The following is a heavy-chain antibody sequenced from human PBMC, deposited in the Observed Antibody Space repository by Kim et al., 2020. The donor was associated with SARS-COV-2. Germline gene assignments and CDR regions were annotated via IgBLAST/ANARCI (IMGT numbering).Heavy chain of an antibody. CDR2: TYYRSKWYN. CDR3: ARDGYSSGWTAGYGMDV. Sequence: SQTLSLTCAISGDSVSSNSAAWNWIRQSPSRGLEWLGRTYYRSKWYNDYAVSVKSRITINPDTSKNQFSLQLNSVTPEDTAVYYCARDGYSSGWTAGYGMDVWGQGTTVTVSS. J-gene: IGHJ6*02. V-gene: IGHV6-1*01. CDR1: GDSVSSNSAA. D-gene: IGHD6-19*01.